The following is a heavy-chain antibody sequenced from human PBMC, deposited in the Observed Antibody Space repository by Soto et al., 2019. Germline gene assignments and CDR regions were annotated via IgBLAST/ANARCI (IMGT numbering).Heavy chain of an antibody. CDR1: GYTFSTSA. CDR2: INAGNGNT. V-gene: IGHV1-3*01. CDR3: ARASLEYTSSSSDY. D-gene: IGHD6-6*01. Sequence: ASVKVSCKASGYTFSTSAIHWVRQAPGQRPEWMGWINAGNGNTKYSQTFQGRVAISRDTSASTAYMDLSSLRSEDTAVYYCARASLEYTSSSSDYWGQGTLATVSS. J-gene: IGHJ4*02.